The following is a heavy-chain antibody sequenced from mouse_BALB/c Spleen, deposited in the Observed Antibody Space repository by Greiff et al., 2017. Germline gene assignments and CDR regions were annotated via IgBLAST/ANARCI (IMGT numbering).Heavy chain of an antibody. CDR2: ISSGSSTI. CDR1: GFTFSSFG. J-gene: IGHJ4*01. V-gene: IGHV5-17*02. Sequence: EVKLMESGGGLVQPGGSRKLSCAASGFTFSSFGMHWVRQAPEKGLEWVAYISSGSSTIYYADTVKGRFTISRDNPKNTLFLQMTSLRSEDTAMYYCARFGEPVLDYWGQGTSVTVSS. D-gene: IGHD3-1*01. CDR3: ARFGEPVLDY.